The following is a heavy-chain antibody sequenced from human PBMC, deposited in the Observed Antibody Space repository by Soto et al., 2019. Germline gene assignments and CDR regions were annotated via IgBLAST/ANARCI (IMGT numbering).Heavy chain of an antibody. Sequence: QLQLQESGPGMVKPSETLSLTCTVSGDSITSINYYWGWIRQPPGRGLEGIGSISHSGRTYFNSSLKSRVTMSVDTSRNEVALKLTSVTAADTAVYYCARQVSLFGVLPRIYYFDYWCQGTLVPVSS. CDR2: ISHSGRT. D-gene: IGHD3-3*01. CDR1: GDSITSINYY. CDR3: ARQVSLFGVLPRIYYFDY. J-gene: IGHJ4*02. V-gene: IGHV4-39*01.